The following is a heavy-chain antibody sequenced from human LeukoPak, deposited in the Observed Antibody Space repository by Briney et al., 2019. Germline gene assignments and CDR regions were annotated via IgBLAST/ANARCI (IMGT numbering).Heavy chain of an antibody. J-gene: IGHJ4*02. D-gene: IGHD6-13*01. CDR1: GYTFTDYY. Sequence: ASVKVSCKASGYTFTDYYMHWVRQAPGQGLEWMGWVNPNSGDTNYVHKFQGRVTMTSDTSISTAYMDLSRVRSDDTAVYYCALLFSSAWYRFDSWGQGTLVTVSS. V-gene: IGHV1-2*02. CDR3: ALLFSSAWYRFDS. CDR2: VNPNSGDT.